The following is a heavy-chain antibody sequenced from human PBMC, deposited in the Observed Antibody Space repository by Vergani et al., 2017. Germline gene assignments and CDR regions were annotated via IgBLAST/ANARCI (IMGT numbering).Heavy chain of an antibody. CDR2: IASNEDK. V-gene: IGHV2-5*01. Sequence: QITLKESGPTVVKPKQTLTVTCTFSGFSFTSSGGVAWVRQSPGKALEWLSLIASNEDKQFLPSLRSRLTITRDTSKNQVVLTLSDMDPADTATYLCVHRAGLDGNFDTSGYFFRYYWGPGILVTVSS. CDR1: GFSFTSSGG. CDR3: VHRAGLDGNFDTSGYFFRYY. D-gene: IGHD3-22*01. J-gene: IGHJ4*02.